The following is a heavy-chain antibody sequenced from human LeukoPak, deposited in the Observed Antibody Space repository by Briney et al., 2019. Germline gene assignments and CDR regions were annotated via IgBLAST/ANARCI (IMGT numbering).Heavy chain of an antibody. CDR3: ARDLKYDYGDRLGYYGMDV. D-gene: IGHD4-17*01. V-gene: IGHV1-3*01. CDR2: INAGNGNT. Sequence: VSVKVSCKASGYTFTSYAMHWVRQAPGQRLEWMGWINAGNGNTKYSQKFQGRVTITRDTSTSTAYMELSSLRSEDTAVYYCARDLKYDYGDRLGYYGMDVWGQGTTVTVSS. J-gene: IGHJ6*02. CDR1: GYTFTSYA.